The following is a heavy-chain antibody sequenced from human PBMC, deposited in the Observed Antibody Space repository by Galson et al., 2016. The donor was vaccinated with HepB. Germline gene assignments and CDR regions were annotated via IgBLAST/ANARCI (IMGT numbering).Heavy chain of an antibody. D-gene: IGHD3-10*01. CDR1: GFTFNKGW. V-gene: IGHV3-15*01. J-gene: IGHJ4*02. CDR3: TTMLKGVGAFDY. CDR2: IKNKADGGTT. Sequence: SLRLSCAASGFTFNKGWMSWVSQAPGKGLEWVARIKNKADGGTTDYAAPVKGRFTISRDDSENTLYLKMNSLKSEDTAVYYCTTMLKGVGAFDYWGQGILVTVSS.